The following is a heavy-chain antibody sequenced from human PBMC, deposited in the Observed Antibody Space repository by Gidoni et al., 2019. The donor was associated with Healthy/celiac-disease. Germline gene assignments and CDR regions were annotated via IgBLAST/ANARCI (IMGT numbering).Heavy chain of an antibody. CDR2: IYYSGST. V-gene: IGHV4-39*01. CDR1: GGSISSRSYY. J-gene: IGHJ6*02. CDR3: ARPGHYTAMVFSYYGMDV. Sequence: QLQLQESGPGLVKPSETLSLTCTVPGGSISSRSYYWGWIRQPPGKGLEWIGSIYYSGSTYYNPSLKSRVTISVDTSKNQFSLKLSSVTAADTAVYYCARPGHYTAMVFSYYGMDVWGQGTTVTVSS. D-gene: IGHD5-18*01.